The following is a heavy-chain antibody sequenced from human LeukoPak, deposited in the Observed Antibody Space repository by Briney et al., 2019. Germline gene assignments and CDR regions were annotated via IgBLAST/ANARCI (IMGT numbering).Heavy chain of an antibody. CDR3: ARDPGYCSGGSCFADYFYGMDV. Sequence: SETLSLTCTVSGGSISSGGYYWSWIRQHPGKGLEWIVYIYYSGSTYYNPSLKSRVTISVDTSKNQFSLKLSSVTAADTAVYYCARDPGYCSGGSCFADYFYGMDVWGQGTTVTVSS. D-gene: IGHD2-15*01. V-gene: IGHV4-31*03. CDR2: IYYSGST. J-gene: IGHJ6*02. CDR1: GGSISSGGYY.